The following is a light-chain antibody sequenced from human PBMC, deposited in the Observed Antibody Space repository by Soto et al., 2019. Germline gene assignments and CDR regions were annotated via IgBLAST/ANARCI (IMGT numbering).Light chain of an antibody. CDR2: QVS. Sequence: QSALTQPASVSGSPGQSITISCTGTSSDVGGYIYVSWYQQHPGKAPKLMIYQVSNRTSGVSNRFSGSKSGNTASLTISGLQAEDETEYFCSSYKRTSRVYVFGTGTKLTVL. CDR3: SSYKRTSRVYV. V-gene: IGLV2-14*01. J-gene: IGLJ1*01. CDR1: SSDVGGYIY.